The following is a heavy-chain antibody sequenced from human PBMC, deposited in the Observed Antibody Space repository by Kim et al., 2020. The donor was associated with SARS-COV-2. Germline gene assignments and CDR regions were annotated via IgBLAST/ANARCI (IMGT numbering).Heavy chain of an antibody. CDR2: ISYDGSNK. J-gene: IGHJ6*02. Sequence: GGSLRLSCAASGFTFSSYAMHWVRQAPGKGLEWVAVISYDGSNKYYADSVKGRFTISRDNSKNTLYLQMNSLRAEDTAVYYCARDDSSFVYYYGMDVWGQGTTVTVSS. D-gene: IGHD6-13*01. CDR3: ARDDSSFVYYYGMDV. CDR1: GFTFSSYA. V-gene: IGHV3-30-3*01.